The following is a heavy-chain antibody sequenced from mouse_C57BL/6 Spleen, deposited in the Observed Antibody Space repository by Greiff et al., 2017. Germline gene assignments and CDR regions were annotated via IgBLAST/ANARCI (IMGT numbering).Heavy chain of an antibody. J-gene: IGHJ4*01. Sequence: QVHVKQSGAELVRPGASVKLSCKASGYTFTDYYINWVKQRPGQGLEWIARIYPGSGNTYYNEKFKGKATLTEEKSSSTAYMQLSSLTSEDSAVYFGTREGSSYVYAMDYWGQGTSVTVSS. D-gene: IGHD1-1*01. CDR3: TREGSSYVYAMDY. CDR2: IYPGSGNT. V-gene: IGHV1-76*01. CDR1: GYTFTDYY.